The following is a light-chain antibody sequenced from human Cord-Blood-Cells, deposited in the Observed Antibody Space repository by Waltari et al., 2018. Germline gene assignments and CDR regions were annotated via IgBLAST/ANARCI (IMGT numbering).Light chain of an antibody. CDR1: SSDVGGYNY. CDR3: SSYTSSSTLVV. Sequence: QSALTQPASVSGSPGQSITISCPGTSSDVGGYNYVSWYQQHPGKAPKRMIYDVSNRPSWVSNRLSGSKSGNTASLTISGLQAEDEADYYCSSYTSSSTLVVFGGGTKLTVL. J-gene: IGLJ2*01. V-gene: IGLV2-14*01. CDR2: DVS.